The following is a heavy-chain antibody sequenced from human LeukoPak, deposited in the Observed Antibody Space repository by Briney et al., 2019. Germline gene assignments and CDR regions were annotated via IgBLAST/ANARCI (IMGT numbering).Heavy chain of an antibody. Sequence: GGSLRLSCAASGFTISTYALNWVRQTPGKGLEWISSVSGGYDTTYYADSVKGRFTISRDTSKNTLYLQMNSLRAEDTAVYYCAKLDDFWSGYSIWGQGTLVTVSS. V-gene: IGHV3-23*01. CDR2: VSGGYDTT. CDR3: AKLDDFWSGYSI. D-gene: IGHD3-3*01. J-gene: IGHJ4*02. CDR1: GFTISTYA.